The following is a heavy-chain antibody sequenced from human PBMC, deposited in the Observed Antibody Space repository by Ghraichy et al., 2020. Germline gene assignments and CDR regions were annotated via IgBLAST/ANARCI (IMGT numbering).Heavy chain of an antibody. CDR2: INHSGST. D-gene: IGHD3-22*01. CDR3: ARFYYYDSSGLVDY. V-gene: IGHV4-34*01. Sequence: ETLSLTCAVYGGSFSGYYWSWIRQPPGKGLEWIGEINHSGSTNYNPSLKSRVTISVDTSKNQFSLKLSSVTAADTAVYYCARFYYYDSSGLVDYWGQGTLVTVSS. CDR1: GGSFSGYY. J-gene: IGHJ4*02.